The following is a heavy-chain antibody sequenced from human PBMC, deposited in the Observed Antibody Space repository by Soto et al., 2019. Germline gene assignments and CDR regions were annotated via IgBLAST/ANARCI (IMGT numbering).Heavy chain of an antibody. CDR1: GGTFSSYA. J-gene: IGHJ5*02. V-gene: IGHV1-69*01. D-gene: IGHD3-22*01. CDR2: IIPIFGTA. Sequence: QVQLVQSGAEVKKPGSSVKVSCKASGGTFSSYAISWVRQAPGQGLEWMGGIIPIFGTANYAQKFQGRVTITADESTSTAYMELSSLRSEDTAVYYCARDPVPLHSITMIVVVKGWFDPWGQGTLVTVSS. CDR3: ARDPVPLHSITMIVVVKGWFDP.